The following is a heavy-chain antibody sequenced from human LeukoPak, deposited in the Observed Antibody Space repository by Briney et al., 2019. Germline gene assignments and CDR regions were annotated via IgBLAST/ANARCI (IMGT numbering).Heavy chain of an antibody. J-gene: IGHJ2*01. CDR1: GFTFSSYG. CDR3: AREGRYGYNYYWYFDL. CDR2: ISSSSTYI. V-gene: IGHV3-21*01. D-gene: IGHD5-24*01. Sequence: GGTLRLSCAASGFTFSSYGMSWVRQAPGKGLEWVSSISSSSTYIYHADSVKGRFTISRDNAKNSLSLQMNSLRAEGTAVYYCAREGRYGYNYYWYFDLWGRGTLVTVSS.